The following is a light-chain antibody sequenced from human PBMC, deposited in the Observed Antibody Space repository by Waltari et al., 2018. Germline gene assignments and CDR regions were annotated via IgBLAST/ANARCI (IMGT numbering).Light chain of an antibody. CDR3: SSYISSSTLEL. J-gene: IGLJ2*01. CDR1: SSDVAAYHY. Sequence: QSALTQPASVSGSPGPSITISCTGTSSDVAAYHYVSWYQQHPGTAPKLMIFDVSNRPSGVSNRCSGSKSGNTASLTISGLQAEDEADYYCSSYISSSTLELFGGGTSLTVL. V-gene: IGLV2-14*03. CDR2: DVS.